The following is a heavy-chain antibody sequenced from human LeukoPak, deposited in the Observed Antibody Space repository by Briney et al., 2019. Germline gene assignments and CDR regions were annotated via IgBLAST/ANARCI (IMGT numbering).Heavy chain of an antibody. J-gene: IGHJ4*02. CDR2: INNEGTA. V-gene: IGHV3-15*01. CDR1: GLTFSLAW. D-gene: IGHD2-21*01. CDR3: AHISNIPDRFAS. Sequence: GGSLRLSCTASGLTFSLAWMSWIRQAPGKGLEWVGRINNEGTADYAAPLKDRFTIFRDHSKDMVYLQTNSLTTEDTAIYYCAHISNIPDRFASWGQGTLVTISS.